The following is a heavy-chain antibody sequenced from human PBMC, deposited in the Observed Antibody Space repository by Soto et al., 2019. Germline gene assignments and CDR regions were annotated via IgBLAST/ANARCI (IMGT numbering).Heavy chain of an antibody. CDR3: ARVESIAATF. CDR1: GFTFSRYW. D-gene: IGHD6-6*01. J-gene: IGHJ4*02. V-gene: IGHV3-7*01. CDR2: IKQDGSEK. Sequence: GGSLRLSCAASGFTFSRYWMSWVRQAPGKGLEWVANIKQDGSEKFYVDSVEGRFTISRDNAQNSLYLQMNSLRDEDTAVYYCARVESIAATFWGQGNLVTVSS.